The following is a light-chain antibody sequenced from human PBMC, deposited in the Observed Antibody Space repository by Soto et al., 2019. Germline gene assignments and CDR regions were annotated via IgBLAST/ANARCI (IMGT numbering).Light chain of an antibody. V-gene: IGKV3-15*01. CDR2: NAN. Sequence: EIVMTQSPATLSVSPGERATLSCRASQSVSINLAWYQQKPGQAPRLLIYNANTRATGVPARFSGIGSGTEFSLTISSLQSEDSALYYCQQYNDWPPLTFGGGTKVEI. CDR3: QQYNDWPPLT. J-gene: IGKJ4*01. CDR1: QSVSIN.